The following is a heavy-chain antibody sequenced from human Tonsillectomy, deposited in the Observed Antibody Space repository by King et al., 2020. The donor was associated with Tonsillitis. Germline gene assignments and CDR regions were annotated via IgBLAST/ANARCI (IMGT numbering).Heavy chain of an antibody. CDR3: AKGAHDYGDYRVDY. CDR2: IRYDGSNK. CDR1: GFTFSSYG. D-gene: IGHD4-17*01. V-gene: IGHV3-30*02. J-gene: IGHJ4*02. Sequence: VQLVESGGGVVQPGGSLRLSCAASGFTFSSYGMHWARQAPGKGLERVAFIRYDGSNKYYADSVKGRFTISRDNSKNTLYLQMNSLRAEDTAVYYCAKGAHDYGDYRVDYWGQGTLVTVSS.